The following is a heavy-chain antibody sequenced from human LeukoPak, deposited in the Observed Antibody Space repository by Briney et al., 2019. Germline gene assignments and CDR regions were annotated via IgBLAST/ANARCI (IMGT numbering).Heavy chain of an antibody. CDR2: ISGSGGPT. D-gene: IGHD1-26*01. Sequence: GGSLRLSCAASGFTFSSYAMTWVRQAPGKGLEWVSLISGSGGPTYYADSVKGRFTISRDNSKNTLYLQMNSLRAEDTAVYYCARAVYSGSYYYFDYWGQGTLVTVSS. V-gene: IGHV3-23*01. CDR1: GFTFSSYA. CDR3: ARAVYSGSYYYFDY. J-gene: IGHJ4*02.